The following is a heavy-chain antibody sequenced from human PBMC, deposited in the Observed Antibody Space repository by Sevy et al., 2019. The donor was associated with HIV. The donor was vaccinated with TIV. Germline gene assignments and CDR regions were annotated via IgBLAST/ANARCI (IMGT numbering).Heavy chain of an antibody. CDR3: AKDHGDFGMVVVLDY. Sequence: GGSLRLSCAASGFTFYSYAMSWVRQAPGKGLEWVSVVSGSGGSTYYADSVKGRFTISRDNSKSTLYLQMNSLRADDTALYYCAKDHGDFGMVVVLDYWGQGTLVTVSS. V-gene: IGHV3-23*01. J-gene: IGHJ4*02. CDR2: VSGSGGST. CDR1: GFTFYSYA. D-gene: IGHD3-22*01.